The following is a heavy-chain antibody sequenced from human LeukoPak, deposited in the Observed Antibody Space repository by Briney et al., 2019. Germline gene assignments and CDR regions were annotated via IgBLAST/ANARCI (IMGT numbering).Heavy chain of an antibody. CDR1: GGSFSSSSYY. V-gene: IGHV4-39*02. D-gene: IGHD3-16*01. J-gene: IGHJ2*01. Sequence: SETLSLTCTVSGGSFSSSSYYWVWIRQSPGKGLEWIGSISYSGTTYYNASLKSRVTISVDTSKNQFSLSLSSVTAADTAVYYCARDWGRYIDLWGRGTLVTVSS. CDR2: ISYSGTT. CDR3: ARDWGRYIDL.